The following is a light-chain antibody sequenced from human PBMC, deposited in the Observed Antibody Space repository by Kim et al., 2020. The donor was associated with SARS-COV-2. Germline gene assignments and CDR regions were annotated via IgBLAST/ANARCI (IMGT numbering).Light chain of an antibody. J-gene: IGKJ1*01. Sequence: DIVMTQSPDSLAVSLGERATIKCKSSQSVFHSANDKNNLAWYQQRPGQFPKLLIYWASTRESGVPDRFRGSGSGTDFTLTISSLQAEDVAVYYCIPWTFGQGTKVDIK. CDR3: IPWT. CDR2: WAS. V-gene: IGKV4-1*01. CDR1: QSVFHSANDKNN.